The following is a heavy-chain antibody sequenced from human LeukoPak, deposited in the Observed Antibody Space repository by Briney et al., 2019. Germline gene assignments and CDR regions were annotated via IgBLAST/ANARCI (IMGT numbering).Heavy chain of an antibody. Sequence: GASVKVSCKASGYTFTGYYMHWVRQAPGQGLEWMGWINPNSGGTNYAQKFQGRVTMTRDTSISTAYMELSRLRSDDTAVYYCARVGKWLSGWYGRAYYFDYWGQGTLVTVSS. CDR2: INPNSGGT. CDR1: GYTFTGYY. J-gene: IGHJ4*02. D-gene: IGHD6-19*01. V-gene: IGHV1-2*02. CDR3: ARVGKWLSGWYGRAYYFDY.